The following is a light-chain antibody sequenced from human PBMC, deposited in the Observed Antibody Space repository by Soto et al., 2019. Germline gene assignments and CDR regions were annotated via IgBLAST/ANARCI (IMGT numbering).Light chain of an antibody. CDR1: SSDIGGYNY. CDR3: CSYAGSSSYV. CDR2: TVT. Sequence: QSALTQPRSVSGSPGQPVTISCTGTSSDIGGYNYVSWYQQHPGKAPKLMIYTVTKRPSGVPDRFSGSKSDNTASLTISGLQADDEADYYCCSYAGSSSYVFGTGTKLTVL. J-gene: IGLJ1*01. V-gene: IGLV2-11*01.